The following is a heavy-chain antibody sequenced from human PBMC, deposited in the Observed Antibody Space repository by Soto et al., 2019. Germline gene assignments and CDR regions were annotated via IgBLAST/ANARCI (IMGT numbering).Heavy chain of an antibody. CDR1: GGSISSYY. D-gene: IGHD1-26*01. V-gene: IGHV4-59*01. CDR2: IYYSGST. CDR3: ARRWGDAFDF. Sequence: QVQLQESGPGLVKPSETLSLTCPVSGGSISSYYWSWIRQPPGKGLEWIGYIYYSGSTNYNPSLKSRVTISVDTSKNQFSLKLSSVTAADTAVYYCARRWGDAFDFWGQGTMVTVSS. J-gene: IGHJ3*01.